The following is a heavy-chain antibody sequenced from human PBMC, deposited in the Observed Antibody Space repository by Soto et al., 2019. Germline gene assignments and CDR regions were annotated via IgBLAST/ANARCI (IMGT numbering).Heavy chain of an antibody. J-gene: IGHJ4*02. CDR1: GFTFSSYA. CDR2: ISGSGGST. CDR3: AKDQFLGNLVVVAATTYDY. V-gene: IGHV3-23*01. D-gene: IGHD2-15*01. Sequence: EVQLLESGGGLVQPGGSLRLSCAASGFTFSSYAMSWVSQAPGKGLEWVSAISGSGGSTYYADSVKGRFTISRDNSKNTLYLQMNSLRAEDTAVYYCAKDQFLGNLVVVAATTYDYWGQGTLVTVSS.